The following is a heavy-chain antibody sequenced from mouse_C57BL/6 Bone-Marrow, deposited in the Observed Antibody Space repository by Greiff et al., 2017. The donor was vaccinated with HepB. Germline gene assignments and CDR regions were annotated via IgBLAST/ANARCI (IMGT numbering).Heavy chain of an antibody. Sequence: ESGPGLVKPSQSLSLTCSVTGYSITSGYYWNWIRQFPGNKLEWMGYISYDGSNNYNPSLKNRISITRDTSKNQFFLKLNSVTTEDTATYYCATPYSNPFAYWGQGTLVTVSA. J-gene: IGHJ3*01. V-gene: IGHV3-6*01. CDR3: ATPYSNPFAY. CDR2: ISYDGSN. CDR1: GYSITSGYY. D-gene: IGHD2-5*01.